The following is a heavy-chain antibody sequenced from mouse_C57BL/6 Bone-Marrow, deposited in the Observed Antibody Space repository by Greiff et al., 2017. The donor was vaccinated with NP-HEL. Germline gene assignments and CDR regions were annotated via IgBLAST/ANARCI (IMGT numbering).Heavy chain of an antibody. CDR2: IDPSDSYT. CDR1: GYTFTSYW. Sequence: QVHVKQPGAELVMPGASVKLSCKASGYTFTSYWMHWVKQRPGQGLEWIGEIDPSDSYTNYNQKFKGKSTLTVDKSSSTAYMQLSSLTSEDSAVYYCARDGLSYFDYWGQGNTLTVSS. CDR3: ARDGLSYFDY. J-gene: IGHJ2*01. V-gene: IGHV1-69*01.